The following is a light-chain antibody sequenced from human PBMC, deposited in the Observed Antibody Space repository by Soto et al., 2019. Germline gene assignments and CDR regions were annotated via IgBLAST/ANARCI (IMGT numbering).Light chain of an antibody. J-gene: IGKJ1*01. CDR2: DAS. V-gene: IGKV1-5*01. CDR1: QSISSW. Sequence: DIQMTQSPSTLSASVGDRVTITCRASQSISSWLAWYQQKPGKAPKLLIYDASSLESGVPSRFSGSGSGTVFTHTISCLVGDEFATYYCQQYDTLDTFGQGTKVESK. CDR3: QQYDTLDT.